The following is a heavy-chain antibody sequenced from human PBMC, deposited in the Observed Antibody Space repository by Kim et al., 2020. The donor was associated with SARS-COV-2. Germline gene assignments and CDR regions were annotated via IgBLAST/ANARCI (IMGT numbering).Heavy chain of an antibody. V-gene: IGHV4-59*13. J-gene: IGHJ4*02. CDR3: ARASASSGSYYFDH. CDR1: GGSISSYY. Sequence: SETLSLTCTVSGGSISSYYWRWVRQPPGKGLEWVGYVYYSGFTNYNPSLKSRITISLDTSKNQFSLNLNSVTAADTAVYYCARASASSGSYYFDHWGQGTLVTVSS. CDR2: VYYSGFT. D-gene: IGHD3-22*01.